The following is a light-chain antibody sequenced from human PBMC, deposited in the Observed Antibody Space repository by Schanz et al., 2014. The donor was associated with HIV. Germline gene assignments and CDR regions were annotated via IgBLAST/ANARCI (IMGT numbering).Light chain of an antibody. V-gene: IGLV2-14*01. CDR2: DVT. J-gene: IGLJ1*01. CDR3: CSYTSSSTYV. Sequence: SALTQPASLSGSPGQSITISCTGTSSDVGGYNYVSWYQQHPGKAPKLIIYDVTNRPSGVSNRFSGSKSGNTASLTISGLQAEDEADYYCCSYTSSSTYVFGTGTKLTVL. CDR1: SSDVGGYNY.